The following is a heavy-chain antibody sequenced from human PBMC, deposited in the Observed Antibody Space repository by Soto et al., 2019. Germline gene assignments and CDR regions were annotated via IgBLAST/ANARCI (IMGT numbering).Heavy chain of an antibody. V-gene: IGHV1-69*01. CDR3: ASSDLFKAGKFAP. CDR1: GGTFSSYA. Sequence: QVQLVQSGAEVKNPGSSVKVSCKASGGTFSSYAISWVRQAPGQGLEWMGGIIPIFGTANYAQKFQGRVTITADESTSTAYMELSSLRSEDTAVYYCASSDLFKAGKFAPWGQGTLVNVSS. J-gene: IGHJ5*02. CDR2: IIPIFGTA. D-gene: IGHD3-10*01.